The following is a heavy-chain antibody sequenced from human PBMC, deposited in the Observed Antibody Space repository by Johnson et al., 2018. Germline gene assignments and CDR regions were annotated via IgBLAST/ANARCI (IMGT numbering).Heavy chain of an antibody. CDR2: IYPGDSDT. D-gene: IGHD1-26*01. CDR3: ARNRGSYRGDAFDI. Sequence: EVQLVESGAEVKKPGESLKISCKGSGYSFTTYWIGWVRQMPGKGLEWMGIIYPGDSDTRYSPSFQGQVSLSPDKSISTANLQWSSLKASDTAMYYCARNRGSYRGDAFDIWGQGTMVTVSS. CDR1: GYSFTTYW. J-gene: IGHJ3*02. V-gene: IGHV5-51*01.